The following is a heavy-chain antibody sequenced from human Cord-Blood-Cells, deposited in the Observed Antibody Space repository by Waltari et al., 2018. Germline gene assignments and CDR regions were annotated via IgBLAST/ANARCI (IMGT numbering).Heavy chain of an antibody. CDR3: ARDHGTTVVTSYFDY. V-gene: IGHV3-48*02. J-gene: IGHJ4*02. Sequence: EVQLVESGGGLVQPGGSLRLSCAASGFTFSSYSMNWVRQAPGKGLEGVSYISSSSSTIYYADSVKGRFTISRDNAKNSLYLQMNSLRDEDTAVYYCARDHGTTVVTSYFDYWGQGTLVTVSS. CDR2: ISSSSSTI. D-gene: IGHD4-17*01. CDR1: GFTFSSYS.